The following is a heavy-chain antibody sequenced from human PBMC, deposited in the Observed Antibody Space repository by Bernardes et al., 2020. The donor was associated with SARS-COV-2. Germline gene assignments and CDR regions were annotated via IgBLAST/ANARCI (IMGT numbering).Heavy chain of an antibody. D-gene: IGHD6-19*01. Sequence: GGSLRVSCAASGFTVSSNYMSWVRQAPGKGLEWVSVIYSGGSTYYADSVKGRFTISRHNSKNTLYLQMNSLRAEDTAVYYCARGRSGWTYYYYYGMDVWGQGTTVTVSS. CDR1: GFTVSSNY. V-gene: IGHV3-53*04. CDR2: IYSGGST. CDR3: ARGRSGWTYYYYYGMDV. J-gene: IGHJ6*02.